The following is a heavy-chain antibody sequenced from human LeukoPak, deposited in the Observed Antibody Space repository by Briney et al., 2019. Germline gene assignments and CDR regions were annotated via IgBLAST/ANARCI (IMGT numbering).Heavy chain of an antibody. D-gene: IGHD2-15*01. CDR1: GFTFSSYD. CDR3: ARALPLSLYCSGGSCYPHPPDY. CDR2: IGTAGDT. Sequence: GGSLRPSCAASGFTFSSYDMHWVRQATGKGLEWVSAIGTAGDTYYPGSVKGRFTISRENAKNSLYLQMNSLRAGDTAVYYCARALPLSLYCSGGSCYPHPPDYWGQGTLVTVSS. V-gene: IGHV3-13*01. J-gene: IGHJ4*02.